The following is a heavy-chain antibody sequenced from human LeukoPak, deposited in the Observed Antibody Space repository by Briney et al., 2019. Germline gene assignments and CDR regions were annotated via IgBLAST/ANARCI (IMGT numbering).Heavy chain of an antibody. CDR3: ARTSGSYREAFDI. CDR2: ISSSSSTI. D-gene: IGHD1-26*01. CDR1: GFTFSSYS. J-gene: IGHJ3*02. Sequence: GGYLRLSCAASGFTFSSYSMNWVRQAPGKGLEWVSYISSSSSTIYYADSVKGRFTISRDNAKNSLYLQMNSLRAEDTAVYYCARTSGSYREAFDIWGQGTMVTVSS. V-gene: IGHV3-48*01.